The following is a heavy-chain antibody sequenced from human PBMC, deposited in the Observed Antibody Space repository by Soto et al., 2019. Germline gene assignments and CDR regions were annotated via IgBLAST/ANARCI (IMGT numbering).Heavy chain of an antibody. D-gene: IGHD3-22*01. V-gene: IGHV4-59*01. J-gene: IGHJ4*02. CDR1: GGSLSSYY. CDR2: IYYSGST. CDR3: AREGDSSGYYHIGFIY. Sequence: SETLSLTCTVSGGSLSSYYWSWIRQPPGKGLEWIGYIYYSGSTNYNPSLKSRVTISVDTSKNQFSLKLSSVTAADTAVYYCAREGDSSGYYHIGFIYWGQGTLVTVPQ.